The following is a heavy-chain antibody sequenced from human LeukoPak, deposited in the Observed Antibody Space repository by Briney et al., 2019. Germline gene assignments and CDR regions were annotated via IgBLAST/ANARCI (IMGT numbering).Heavy chain of an antibody. CDR1: GGTFSSYA. CDR2: IIPILGIA. J-gene: IGHJ6*02. D-gene: IGHD2-2*01. CDR3: ARDDGPAAQSALFAVYSGMDV. Sequence: SVKVSCKASGGTFSSYAMSWVRQAPGQGLEWMGRIIPILGIANYVQKFQGRVTITADKSTSTVYMELSSLRSEDTAVYYCARDDGPAAQSALFAVYSGMDVWGQGTTVTVSS. V-gene: IGHV1-69*04.